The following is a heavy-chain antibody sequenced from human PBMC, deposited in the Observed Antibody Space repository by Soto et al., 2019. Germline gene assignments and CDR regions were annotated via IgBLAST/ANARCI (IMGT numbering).Heavy chain of an antibody. D-gene: IGHD3-16*01. V-gene: IGHV3-11*01. CDR1: GFPFADYY. CDR3: ARDLGGGRY. CDR2: INSNGGTK. J-gene: IGHJ4*02. Sequence: VESGGGLVKPGGSLRLSCAASGFPFADYYMSWIRQAPGKGLEWLSNINSNGGTKHYADSVRGRFTISRDNAKKSLYLEMNNLRAEDTAVYYCARDLGGGRYWGRGTLVTVSS.